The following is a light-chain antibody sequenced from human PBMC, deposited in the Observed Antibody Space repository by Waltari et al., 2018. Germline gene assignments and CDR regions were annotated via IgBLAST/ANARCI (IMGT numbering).Light chain of an antibody. V-gene: IGLV1-47*01. CDR1: SANIGSNY. CDR3: AAWDDSLSGHVV. J-gene: IGLJ2*01. CDR2: RNN. Sequence: QSVLTQPPSASGTPGQRVPISCSGSSANIGSNYVYWFQQLPGTAPKLLIYRNNQRPSGVPYRFSGSKSGTSASLAISGLRSEDEADYYCAAWDDSLSGHVVFGGGTKLTVL.